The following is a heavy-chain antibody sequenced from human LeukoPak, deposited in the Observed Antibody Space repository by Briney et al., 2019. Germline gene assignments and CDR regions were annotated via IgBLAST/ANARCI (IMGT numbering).Heavy chain of an antibody. D-gene: IGHD5-12*01. CDR1: GFTFSSYA. CDR2: FSGSGGST. J-gene: IGHJ4*02. V-gene: IGHV3-23*01. CDR3: AKDLDSGYGGNY. Sequence: GGSLRLSCAASGFTFSSYAMSWLRQPPGKGLEWVSAFSGSGGSTYYADSVKGRFTISRDNSKNTLYLQMNRLRAEDTAVYYCAKDLDSGYGGNYWGQGTLVTVSS.